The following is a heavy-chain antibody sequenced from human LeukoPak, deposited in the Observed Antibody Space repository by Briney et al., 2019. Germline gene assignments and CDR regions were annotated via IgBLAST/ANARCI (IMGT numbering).Heavy chain of an antibody. V-gene: IGHV3-48*01. CDR1: GFTFSIYS. CDR3: ASSMGPSSLVPSDLYYGMDV. J-gene: IGHJ6*02. Sequence: GGSLRLSCAASGFTFSIYSMNWVRQAPGKGLEWVSYISSSRSTIYYADSVKGRFTISRDNAKNSLYLQMNSLRAEDTAVYYCASSMGPSSLVPSDLYYGMDVWGQGTTVTVSS. CDR2: ISSSRSTI. D-gene: IGHD6-6*01.